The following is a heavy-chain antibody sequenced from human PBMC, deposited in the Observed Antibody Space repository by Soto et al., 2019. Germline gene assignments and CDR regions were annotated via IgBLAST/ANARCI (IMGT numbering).Heavy chain of an antibody. CDR1: GFTFSSYG. CDR2: ISDDGTNK. Sequence: GGSLRLSCAASGFTFSSYGMHWVRQAPGKGLEWVAAISDDGTNKYTADSVKGRFTISRDNSRNTVYLQVNSLRIEDTAVYYCARRLTTTVTAMGYWGQGTPVTVSS. J-gene: IGHJ4*02. V-gene: IGHV3-30*19. D-gene: IGHD2-21*02. CDR3: ARRLTTTVTAMGY.